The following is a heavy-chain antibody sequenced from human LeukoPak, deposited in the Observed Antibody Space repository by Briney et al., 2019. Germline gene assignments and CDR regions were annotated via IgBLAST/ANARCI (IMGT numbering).Heavy chain of an antibody. V-gene: IGHV1-46*01. Sequence: ASVKVSCKASGYTFTSYYMHWVRQAPGQGLEWKGIINPSGGSTSYAQKFQGRVTMTRDTSTSTVYMELSSLRSEDTAVYYCARAEPYYDFWSGYYGSGYYYGMDVWGQGTTVTVSS. CDR3: ARAEPYYDFWSGYYGSGYYYGMDV. J-gene: IGHJ6*02. CDR2: INPSGGST. D-gene: IGHD3-3*01. CDR1: GYTFTSYY.